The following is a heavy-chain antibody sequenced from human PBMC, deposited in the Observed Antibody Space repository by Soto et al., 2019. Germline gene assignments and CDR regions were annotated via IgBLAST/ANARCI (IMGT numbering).Heavy chain of an antibody. CDR2: IKPISDIT. Sequence: SVKVSCKASGDTFGRFTINWVRQAPGQGLEWMGGIKPISDITNYAQRFQGRVTFTADASTSTVYLELSSLRSEDAAMYYCARDPSTINKLIGVWFDPWGQGTLVTVSS. J-gene: IGHJ5*02. V-gene: IGHV1-69*13. CDR3: ARDPSTINKLIGVWFDP. D-gene: IGHD4-4*01. CDR1: GDTFGRFT.